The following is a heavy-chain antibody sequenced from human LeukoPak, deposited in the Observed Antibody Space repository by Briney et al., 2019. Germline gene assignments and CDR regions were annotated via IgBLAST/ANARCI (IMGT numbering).Heavy chain of an antibody. Sequence: GGSLRLSCAASGFTFSSYSMNWVRQAPGKGLEWVSSISSSSSYIYYADSVKGRFTISRDNAKNSLYLQMNSLRAEDTAVYYCAWEGIAAAGYFDYWGQGTLVTVSS. CDR2: ISSSSSYI. CDR3: AWEGIAAAGYFDY. CDR1: GFTFSSYS. D-gene: IGHD6-13*01. V-gene: IGHV3-21*01. J-gene: IGHJ4*02.